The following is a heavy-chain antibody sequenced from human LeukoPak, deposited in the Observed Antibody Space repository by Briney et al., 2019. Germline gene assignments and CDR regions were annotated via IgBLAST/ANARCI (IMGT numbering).Heavy chain of an antibody. D-gene: IGHD6-13*01. CDR3: ARHKQQLIQHFSHYYAMDV. V-gene: IGHV4-59*08. Sequence: PSETLSLTCTVSGGSISSYFWSWIRQPPGKGLEWIAYIYYSGSNYNPSLKSRVTISVDTSKKQFSLKLSSVTAADTAVYYCARHKQQLIQHFSHYYAMDVWGQGTTVTVSS. J-gene: IGHJ6*02. CDR1: GGSISSYF. CDR2: IYYSGS.